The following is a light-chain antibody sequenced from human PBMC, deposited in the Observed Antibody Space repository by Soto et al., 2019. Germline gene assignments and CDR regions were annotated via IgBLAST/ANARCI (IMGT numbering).Light chain of an antibody. Sequence: QSALTQPASVSGSPGQSIAISCTGTSSDVGGYNYVSWYQHHPGKAPKLMIYDVSNRPSGVSNRFSGSKSGNTASLTISGLQAEDEADYYCRSYTSSSTLYVVFGGGTELTVL. CDR3: RSYTSSSTLYVV. CDR2: DVS. V-gene: IGLV2-14*03. CDR1: SSDVGGYNY. J-gene: IGLJ2*01.